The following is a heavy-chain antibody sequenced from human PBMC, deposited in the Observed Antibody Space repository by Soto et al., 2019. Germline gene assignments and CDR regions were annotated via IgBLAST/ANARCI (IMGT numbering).Heavy chain of an antibody. CDR2: INHSGST. D-gene: IGHD3-3*02. V-gene: IGHV4-34*01. J-gene: IGHJ6*02. Sequence: PSETLSLTCAVYGGSFIGYYCIFIRQPPGKGLEWIGEINHSGSTNYNPSLKSRVTISVDTSKNQFSLKLSSVTAADTAVYYCARGIEPFSGMDVWGQGTTVTVSS. CDR3: ARGIEPFSGMDV. CDR1: GGSFIGYY.